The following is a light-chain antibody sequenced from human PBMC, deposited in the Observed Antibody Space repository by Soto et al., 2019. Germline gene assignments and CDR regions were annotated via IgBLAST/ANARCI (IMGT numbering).Light chain of an antibody. CDR2: GNN. Sequence: QAVVTQPPSVSGAPGQRGTISCTGSSSNFGAGYDVQWYQQLPVTAPKLLISGNNNRPPGVPDRFSGSKSGTSASLAITGLQAEDEADYFCQSYDNSLSGLIFGGGTKLTVL. V-gene: IGLV1-40*01. CDR3: QSYDNSLSGLI. J-gene: IGLJ2*01. CDR1: SSNFGAGYD.